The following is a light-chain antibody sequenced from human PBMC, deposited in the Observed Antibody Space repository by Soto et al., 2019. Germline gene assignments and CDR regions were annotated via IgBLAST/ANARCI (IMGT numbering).Light chain of an antibody. J-gene: IGLJ3*02. CDR3: AAWDDSLNGPL. Sequence: QSVLTQPPSASGTPGQRFTISCSGSSSNIGSNAVNWYQQLPGTAPTLLIYSNNQRPSGVPDRFSGSKSGTSASLAVNGLQSEDEADYYCAAWDDSLNGPLFGGGTKLTVL. CDR2: SNN. CDR1: SSNIGSNA. V-gene: IGLV1-44*01.